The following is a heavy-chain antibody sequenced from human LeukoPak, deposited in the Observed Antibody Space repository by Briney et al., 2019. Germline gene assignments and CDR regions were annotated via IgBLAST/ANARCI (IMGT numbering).Heavy chain of an antibody. CDR1: GYTSTGYY. J-gene: IGHJ4*02. CDR2: INPNSGGT. Sequence: ASVKVSCKASGYTSTGYYMHWVRQAPGQGLEWMGWINPNSGGTNYAQKFQGRVTMTRDTSISTAYMELSRLRSDDTAVYYCARDMNPRTITMIVVVTSPDYWGQGTLVTVSS. D-gene: IGHD3-22*01. CDR3: ARDMNPRTITMIVVVTSPDY. V-gene: IGHV1-2*02.